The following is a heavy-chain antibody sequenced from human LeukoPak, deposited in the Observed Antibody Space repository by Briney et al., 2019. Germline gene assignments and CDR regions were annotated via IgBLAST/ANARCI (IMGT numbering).Heavy chain of an antibody. CDR3: AGGYYYGSGGYYDNWFDP. CDR2: IYYSGST. D-gene: IGHD3-10*01. J-gene: IGHJ5*02. Sequence: SETLSLTCTVSGGSISSYYWSWIRQPPGKGLEWIGYIYYSGSTNYNPSLKSRVTISVDTSKNQFSLKLSSVTAADTAVYYCAGGYYYGSGGYYDNWFDPWGQGTLVTVSS. V-gene: IGHV4-59*01. CDR1: GGSISSYY.